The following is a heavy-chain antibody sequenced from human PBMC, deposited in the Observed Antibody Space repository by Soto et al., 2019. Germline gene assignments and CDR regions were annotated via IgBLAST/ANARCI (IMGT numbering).Heavy chain of an antibody. D-gene: IGHD3-16*01. CDR3: ARDRNLTF. Sequence: GGSLRLSCAASGFTFSSYWMSWVRQAPGKGLEWVANIKEDGSEKNYVDSVKGRFTISRDNAKNSLYLQMTSLRAEDTALYHCARDRNLTFWGQGTLVTVSS. CDR1: GFTFSSYW. V-gene: IGHV3-7*01. J-gene: IGHJ4*02. CDR2: IKEDGSEK.